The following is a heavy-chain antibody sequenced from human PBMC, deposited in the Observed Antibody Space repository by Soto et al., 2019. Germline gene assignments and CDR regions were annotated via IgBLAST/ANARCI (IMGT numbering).Heavy chain of an antibody. J-gene: IGHJ6*02. CDR3: ARDSPTGRYYNGMDV. CDR1: GGSISSYY. D-gene: IGHD1-26*01. V-gene: IGHV4-59*01. Sequence: LYLTVTVSGGSISSYYWSWIRQPPGKGLEWIGYIYYSGSTNYNPSLKSRVTISVDTSKNQFSLKLSSVTAADTAVYYCARDSPTGRYYNGMDVWGQGTTVNVSS. CDR2: IYYSGST.